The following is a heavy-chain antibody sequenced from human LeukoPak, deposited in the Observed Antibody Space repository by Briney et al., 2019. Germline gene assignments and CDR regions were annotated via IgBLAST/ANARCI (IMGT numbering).Heavy chain of an antibody. CDR2: ISPSGTDI. J-gene: IGHJ4*02. CDR3: ARHVVAVGFDY. Sequence: GGSLRLSCAVSGFTFSDTYMTWIRQAPGKGLESLSYISPSGTDISYADSVKGRFTISRDNAKNSLCLQMNSLRAEDTAVYYCARHVVAVGFDYWGQGTLVTVSS. D-gene: IGHD3-22*01. CDR1: GFTFSDTY. V-gene: IGHV3-11*04.